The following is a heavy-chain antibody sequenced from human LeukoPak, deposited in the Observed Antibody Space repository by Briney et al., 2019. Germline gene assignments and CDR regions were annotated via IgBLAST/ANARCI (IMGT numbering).Heavy chain of an antibody. CDR3: ARRSEFGVLYYMDV. Sequence: PGGSLRLSCAASGFRTSSMTWVRQAPGKGLDWVSYIISDSTIIYYADSVRGRFTISRDNAKNSLYLQMNSLRAEDTAVYYCARRSEFGVLYYMDVWGKGTTVTVSS. V-gene: IGHV3-48*01. CDR2: IISDSTII. J-gene: IGHJ6*03. CDR1: GFRTSS. D-gene: IGHD3-16*01.